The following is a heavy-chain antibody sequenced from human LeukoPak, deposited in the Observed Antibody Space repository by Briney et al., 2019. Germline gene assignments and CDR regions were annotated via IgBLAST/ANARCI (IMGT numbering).Heavy chain of an antibody. CDR1: GFTFSSYW. D-gene: IGHD6-19*01. V-gene: IGHV3-74*01. J-gene: IGHJ4*02. CDR2: IDSDGSST. Sequence: AGGSLRLSCAASGFTFSSYWMHWVRQAPGKGLVWVSRIDSDGSSTIYAASVKGRFTISRDNAKNTLYLQMNSLKAEDTAVYYCARDEGDQWQPLDYWGQGTLVTVSS. CDR3: ARDEGDQWQPLDY.